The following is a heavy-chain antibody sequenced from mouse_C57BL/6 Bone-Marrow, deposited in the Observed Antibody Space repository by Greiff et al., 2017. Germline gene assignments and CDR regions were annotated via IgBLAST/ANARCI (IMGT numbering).Heavy chain of an antibody. CDR3: ARHEETYGSSLYYFDY. Sequence: QVHVKQSGAELVKPGASVKLSCKASGYTFTEYTIHWVKQRSGQGLEWIGWFYPGSGSIKYNEKFKDKATLTADKSSSTVYMELSRLTSEDSAVXFCARHEETYGSSLYYFDYWGQGTTLTVSS. CDR1: GYTFTEYT. D-gene: IGHD1-1*01. CDR2: FYPGSGSI. V-gene: IGHV1-62-2*01. J-gene: IGHJ2*01.